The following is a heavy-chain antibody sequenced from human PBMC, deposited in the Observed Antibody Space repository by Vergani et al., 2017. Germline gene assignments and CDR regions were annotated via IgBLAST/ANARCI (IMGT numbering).Heavy chain of an antibody. Sequence: QVQLVQSGAEVKKPGSSVKVSCKASGGTFSSYAISWVRQAPGQGLEWMGRIIPIFGTANYAQKFQGRVTITADESTSTAYMELSSLRSEDTAVYYCATYCSSTSCHQRSAFDIWGQGTMVTVSS. CDR3: ATYCSSTSCHQRSAFDI. V-gene: IGHV1-69*18. CDR2: IIPIFGTA. CDR1: GGTFSSYA. D-gene: IGHD2-2*01. J-gene: IGHJ3*02.